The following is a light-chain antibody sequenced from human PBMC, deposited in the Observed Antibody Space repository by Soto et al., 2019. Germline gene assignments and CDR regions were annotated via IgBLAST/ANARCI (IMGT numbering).Light chain of an antibody. Sequence: QSALTQPASVSGSPGQSITISCTGTSSDVGDYNYVSWYQQHPGKAPKLMIYDVSHRPSGVSIRFSGSKSGNTASLTISGLQAEDEADYYCASYTDSTIVMFGGGTKLTVL. J-gene: IGLJ3*02. CDR1: SSDVGDYNY. CDR2: DVS. V-gene: IGLV2-14*01. CDR3: ASYTDSTIVM.